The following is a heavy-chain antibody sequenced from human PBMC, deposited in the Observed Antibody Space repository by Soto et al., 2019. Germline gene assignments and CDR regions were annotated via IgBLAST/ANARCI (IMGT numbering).Heavy chain of an antibody. V-gene: IGHV4-34*01. CDR2: INHSGST. J-gene: IGHJ6*03. Sequence: SETLSLTCAVYGGSFSGYYWSWIRQPPGKGLEWIGEINHSGSTNYNPSLKSRVTIAVDTSKNQFSLKLSSVTAADTAVYYCARGVVPPYYYYYMDVWGKGTTVTVSS. CDR1: GGSFSGYY. D-gene: IGHD6-6*01. CDR3: ARGVVPPYYYYYMDV.